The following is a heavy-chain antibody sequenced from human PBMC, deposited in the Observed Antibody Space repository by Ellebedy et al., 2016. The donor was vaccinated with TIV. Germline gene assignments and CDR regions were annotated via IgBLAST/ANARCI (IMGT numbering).Heavy chain of an antibody. CDR2: IFGSGGKR. Sequence: GESLKISCAVSGFTFSPYAMSWVRQAPGKGLEWVSGIFGSGGKRYADSVKGRFTISRDNSKRTVDLQMDSLRAEDTAIYFCAKDRTPGDGYWVFDNWGQGTLVSVSS. D-gene: IGHD3-22*01. V-gene: IGHV3-23*01. CDR1: GFTFSPYA. CDR3: AKDRTPGDGYWVFDN. J-gene: IGHJ4*02.